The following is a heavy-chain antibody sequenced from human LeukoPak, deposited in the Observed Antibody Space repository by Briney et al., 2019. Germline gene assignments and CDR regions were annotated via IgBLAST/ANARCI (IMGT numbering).Heavy chain of an antibody. CDR2: ISSSSSTI. CDR1: GFTFSSYS. CDR3: ARADEGPDFDY. J-gene: IGHJ4*02. D-gene: IGHD1-14*01. Sequence: PGGSLRLSCAASGFTFSSYSMNWVRQAPGKGLEWVSYISSSSSTIYYADSVKGRFTISRDNAKNSLYLQMNSLRAEDTAVCYCARADEGPDFDYWGQGTLVTVSS. V-gene: IGHV3-48*01.